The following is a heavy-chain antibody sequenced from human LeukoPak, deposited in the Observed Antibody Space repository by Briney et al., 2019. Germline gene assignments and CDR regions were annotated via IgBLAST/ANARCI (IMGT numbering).Heavy chain of an antibody. V-gene: IGHV1-18*04. CDR3: ARASYYYDSSGYPGYYFDY. D-gene: IGHD3-22*01. CDR2: ISAYNGDT. Sequence: ASVKVSCKASGYTFNMHSIIWVRQAPGQGLEWMGWISAYNGDTNYAQKFQGRVTMTRDTSISTAYMELSRLRSDDTAVYYCARASYYYDSSGYPGYYFDYWGQGTLVTVSS. J-gene: IGHJ4*02. CDR1: GYTFNMHS.